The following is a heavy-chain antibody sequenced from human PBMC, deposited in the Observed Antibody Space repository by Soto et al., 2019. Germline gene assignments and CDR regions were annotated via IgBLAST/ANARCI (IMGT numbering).Heavy chain of an antibody. CDR1: GYTFTSYY. V-gene: IGHV1-46*01. Sequence: GASVKVSCKASGYTFTSYYMHWVRQAPGQGLEWMGIINPSGGSTSYAQKFQGRVTMTRDTSTSTVYMELSSLRSEDTAVYYCASRTNRAPGRYCSGGSCYAPSPTYYYYGMDVWGQGTTVTVSS. J-gene: IGHJ6*02. CDR3: ASRTNRAPGRYCSGGSCYAPSPTYYYYGMDV. D-gene: IGHD2-15*01. CDR2: INPSGGST.